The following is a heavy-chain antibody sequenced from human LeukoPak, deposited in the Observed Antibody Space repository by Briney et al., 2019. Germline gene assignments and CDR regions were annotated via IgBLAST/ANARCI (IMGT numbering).Heavy chain of an antibody. V-gene: IGHV3-23*01. D-gene: IGHD4-17*01. CDR3: AKDTKQTTVTYFDY. J-gene: IGHJ4*02. CDR1: GFTFSSYA. CDR2: ISGSGGST. Sequence: PGGSLRLSCAPSGFTFSSYAMSWVRQAPGKGLEWVSAISGSGGSTYYADSVKGRFTISRDNSKNTLYLQMNSLRAEDTAVYYCAKDTKQTTVTYFDYWGQGTLVTVSS.